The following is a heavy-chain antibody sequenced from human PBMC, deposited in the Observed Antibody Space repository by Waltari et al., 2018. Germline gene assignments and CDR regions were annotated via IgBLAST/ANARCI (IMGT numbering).Heavy chain of an antibody. V-gene: IGHV4-59*02. CDR3: AKTAGLGEGYYFDF. D-gene: IGHD2-21*02. J-gene: IGHJ4*02. CDR1: GGSVGTSY. CDR2: MSYSGIS. Sequence: QLQLPESGPGLVKPSETLSLTCTVPGGSVGTSYWSWIRQSPGKGLEWIAYMSYSGISNYNPSLQSRVSISVDTSKNQISLKLTSVTAADTAVYYCAKTAGLGEGYYFDFWGQGTLVTVSS.